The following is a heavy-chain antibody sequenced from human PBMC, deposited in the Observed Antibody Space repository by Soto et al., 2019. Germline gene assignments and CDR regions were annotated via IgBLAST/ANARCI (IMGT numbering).Heavy chain of an antibody. Sequence: GGSLRLSCAASGFTFSSYWMSWVRQAPGKGLEWVANIKHDGSEKYYVDSVKGRFTISRDNAKNSLYLQMNSLRAEDTAVYYCARAYSSSWYAFDIWGQGTMVTVSS. CDR1: GFTFSSYW. D-gene: IGHD6-13*01. CDR3: ARAYSSSWYAFDI. J-gene: IGHJ3*02. CDR2: IKHDGSEK. V-gene: IGHV3-7*01.